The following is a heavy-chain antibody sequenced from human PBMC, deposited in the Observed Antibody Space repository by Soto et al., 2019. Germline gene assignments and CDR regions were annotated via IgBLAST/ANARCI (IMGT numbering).Heavy chain of an antibody. J-gene: IGHJ5*02. CDR1: GGSISSYY. D-gene: IGHD4-4*01. V-gene: IGHV4-59*08. Sequence: SETLSLTCTVSGGSISSYYWSWIRQPPGKGLEWIGNIHYSGSTNYNPSLKSRVTISVDTSKNQFSLRLSSVTAAETAVYYCARHSYYSNPLRFDPWCQGALVTVSS. CDR2: IHYSGST. CDR3: ARHSYYSNPLRFDP.